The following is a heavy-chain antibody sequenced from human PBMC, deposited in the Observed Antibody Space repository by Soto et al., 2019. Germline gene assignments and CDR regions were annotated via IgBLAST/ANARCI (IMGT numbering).Heavy chain of an antibody. CDR3: ARDGYYSGSSCYRLLSFDY. CDR2: IWSDGSKK. Sequence: QVQLVESGGGVAQPEKSLRLSCTASGFTFSSYGMHWVRQVPGKGLEWVARIWSDGSKKYYADSVKGRFTISRDKSKNTLLLQMNSLIAENTAVYHCARDGYYSGSSCYRLLSFDYWGQGTLVTVSS. V-gene: IGHV3-33*01. J-gene: IGHJ4*02. D-gene: IGHD2-15*01. CDR1: GFTFSSYG.